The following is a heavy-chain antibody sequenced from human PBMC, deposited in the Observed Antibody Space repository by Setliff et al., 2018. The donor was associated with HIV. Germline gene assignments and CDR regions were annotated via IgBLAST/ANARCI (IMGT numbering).Heavy chain of an antibody. CDR2: INPKSDGT. D-gene: IGHD3-22*01. CDR3: ARGMDYYDTSGYYQYYLDY. J-gene: IGHJ4*02. Sequence: ASVKVSCKASGYSFTDYYIHWVQQAPGQGLEWMGWINPKSDGTNYAQKFQGWITMTRDTSISTAYMELSRLRSDDTAVYYCARGMDYYDTSGYYQYYLDYWGQGTLVTVSS. V-gene: IGHV1-2*04. CDR1: GYSFTDYY.